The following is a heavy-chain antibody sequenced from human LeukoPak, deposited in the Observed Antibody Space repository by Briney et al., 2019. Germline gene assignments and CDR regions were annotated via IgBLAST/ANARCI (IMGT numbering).Heavy chain of an antibody. CDR1: GGSFSGYY. CDR3: ARGRHTIFGVDLDY. J-gene: IGHJ4*02. Sequence: SETLSLTCVVYGGSFSGYYWSWIRQPPGKGLEWIGEINHSGSTNYNPSLKSRVTISVDTSKNQFSLKLSSVTAADTAVYYCARGRHTIFGVDLDYWGQGTLVTVSS. CDR2: INHSGST. D-gene: IGHD3-3*01. V-gene: IGHV4-34*01.